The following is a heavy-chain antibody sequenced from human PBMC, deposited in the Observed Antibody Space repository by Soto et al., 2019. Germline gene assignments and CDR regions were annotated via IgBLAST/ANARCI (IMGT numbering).Heavy chain of an antibody. CDR3: ARGRYSSSWYVFDP. CDR1: GGSISSYY. CDR2: IFHSGST. V-gene: IGHV4-59*01. J-gene: IGHJ5*02. Sequence: SETLSLTCTVSGGSISSYYWSWMRQPPGKGLEWIGYIFHSGSTNYNPSLKSRVTISVDTSKNQFSLKLSSVTAADTAVYYCARGRYSSSWYVFDPWGQGTLVTVSS. D-gene: IGHD6-13*01.